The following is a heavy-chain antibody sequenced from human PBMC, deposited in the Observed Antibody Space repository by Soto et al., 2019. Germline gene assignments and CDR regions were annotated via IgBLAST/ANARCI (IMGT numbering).Heavy chain of an antibody. D-gene: IGHD4-4*01. CDR1: GGTFSSYT. J-gene: IGHJ6*03. CDR3: ARDLGVTTTVLTNPAGYYYYYMDV. V-gene: IGHV1-69*08. Sequence: QVQLVQSGAEVKKPGSSVKVSCKASGGTFSSYTIRWVRQAPGQGLEWMGRIIPILGIANYAQRFQGTVTITADKSTSTAYMELSSLRSDDTAVYYCARDLGVTTTVLTNPAGYYYYYMDVWGKGTTVTVSS. CDR2: IIPILGIA.